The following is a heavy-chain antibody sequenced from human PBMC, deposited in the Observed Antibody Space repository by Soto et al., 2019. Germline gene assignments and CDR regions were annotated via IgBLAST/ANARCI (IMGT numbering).Heavy chain of an antibody. J-gene: IGHJ3*02. CDR2: IGLGNDDT. V-gene: IGHV3-23*01. D-gene: IGHD1-20*01. CDR3: AKDRMDHNSVWDPFDI. CDR1: GFSFSIYA. Sequence: VQLLESGGDLVQPGGSLRLSCADSGFSFSIYAMSWVRQAPGKGLECVSGIGLGNDDTYYADSVKGRFIISRDNSNYTVSLQMNGLRVEDTAIYYCAKDRMDHNSVWDPFDIWGQGTTVTVSS.